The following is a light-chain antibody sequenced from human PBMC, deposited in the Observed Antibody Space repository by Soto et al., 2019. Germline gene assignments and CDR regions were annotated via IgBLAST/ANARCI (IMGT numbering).Light chain of an antibody. V-gene: IGKV1-27*01. CDR2: AAS. CDR1: QDISNY. Sequence: DIQMTQSPSSLSATVGDRVTITCRASQDISNYLAWHHQKPGKVPKLLIYAASTLQPGVPSRFSGSGSGTDFTLTISSLLPEDVATYYCQKYNGAPPKTFCHGTKVAIK. J-gene: IGKJ3*01. CDR3: QKYNGAPPKT.